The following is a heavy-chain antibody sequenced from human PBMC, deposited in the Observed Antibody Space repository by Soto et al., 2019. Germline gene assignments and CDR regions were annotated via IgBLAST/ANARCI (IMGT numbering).Heavy chain of an antibody. D-gene: IGHD1-1*01. CDR3: TTELNDMQAFDI. CDR2: TWNDGSHK. Sequence: QVQLVESGGGVVQPGRSLRLSCVASGFTFSTYGMHWVRQAPCKGLEWVAMTWNDGSHKYYADPVKDRFTISRDNFKNTLYLQINSLRDEDSAVYYCTTELNDMQAFDIWGQGTMVTVSS. CDR1: GFTFSTYG. V-gene: IGHV3-33*01. J-gene: IGHJ3*02.